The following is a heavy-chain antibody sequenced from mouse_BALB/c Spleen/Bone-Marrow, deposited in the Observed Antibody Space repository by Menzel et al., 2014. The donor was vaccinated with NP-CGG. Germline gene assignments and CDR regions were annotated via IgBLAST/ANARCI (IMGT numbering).Heavy chain of an antibody. CDR3: AGHRYGWYFDV. CDR2: IDPAIFT. CDR1: GFNIKDTY. J-gene: IGHJ1*01. D-gene: IGHD2-14*01. V-gene: IGHV14-3*02. Sequence: VQLQQSGAELVRPGASVKLSCTASGFNIKDTYLHWVKQRPEQGLDWIGRIDPAIFTKYDPKFQGKATITADTSSNTAYLHLSSLTSEDTAVYYCAGHRYGWYFDVWGAGTTVTVSS.